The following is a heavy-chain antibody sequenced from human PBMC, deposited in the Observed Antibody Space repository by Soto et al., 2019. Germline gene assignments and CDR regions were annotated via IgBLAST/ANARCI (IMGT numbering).Heavy chain of an antibody. D-gene: IGHD3-3*01. J-gene: IGHJ4*02. CDR3: ATTFGNYDFLPVYIR. V-gene: IGHV4-39*07. Sequence: ASETLSLTCTVSGGSISSSSYYWSWIRQPPGKGLEWIGEINHSGSTNYNPSLKSRVTISVDTSKNQFSLKLSSVTAADTVFFFFATTFGNYDFLPVYIRGGQGTLVPVSS. CDR2: INHSGST. CDR1: GGSISSSSYY.